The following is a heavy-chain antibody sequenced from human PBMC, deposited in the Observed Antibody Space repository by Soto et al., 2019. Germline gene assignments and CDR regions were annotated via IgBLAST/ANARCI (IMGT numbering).Heavy chain of an antibody. CDR3: ARVLGAPTDY. CDR2: IYYSGST. V-gene: IGHV4-59*01. Sequence: PSWTLSLTCTVSGGSISSYYWSWIRQPPGKGLEWIGYIYYSGSTNYNPSLKSRVTISVDTSKNQFSLKLSSVTAADSAVYYCARVLGAPTDYCGQGTQVTVSS. D-gene: IGHD3-16*01. J-gene: IGHJ4*01. CDR1: GGSISSYY.